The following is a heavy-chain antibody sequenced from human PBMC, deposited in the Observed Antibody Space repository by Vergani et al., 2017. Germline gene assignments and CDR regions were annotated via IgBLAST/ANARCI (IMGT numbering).Heavy chain of an antibody. CDR2: TRNKANSYTT. D-gene: IGHD2-2*01. Sequence: EVQLLESGGGLAQPGGSLRLSCAASGFSFPGYAMSWVRQAPGKGLEWVGRTRNKANSYTTEYAAPVKGRFTISRDDSKNSLYLQMNSLKIEDTAVYYCARLGYCSSTTCRQAFDIWGQGTMVTVSS. CDR1: GFSFPGYA. J-gene: IGHJ3*02. V-gene: IGHV3-72*01. CDR3: ARLGYCSSTTCRQAFDI.